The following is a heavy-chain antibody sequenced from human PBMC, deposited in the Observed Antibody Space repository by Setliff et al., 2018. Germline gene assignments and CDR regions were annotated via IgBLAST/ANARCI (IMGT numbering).Heavy chain of an antibody. Sequence: SVKVSCKASGGTFSSYAISWVRQAPGQGLEWMGGIIPIFGTANYAQKFQGRVTITADESTSTAYMELSTLRSEDTAAYYCARSDYNFWSGYLLPYYFDYWGQGTLVTVSS. J-gene: IGHJ4*02. V-gene: IGHV1-69*13. D-gene: IGHD3-3*01. CDR1: GGTFSSYA. CDR3: ARSDYNFWSGYLLPYYFDY. CDR2: IIPIFGTA.